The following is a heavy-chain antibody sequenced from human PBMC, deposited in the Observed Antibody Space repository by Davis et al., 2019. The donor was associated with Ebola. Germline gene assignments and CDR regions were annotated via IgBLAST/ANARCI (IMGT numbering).Heavy chain of an antibody. J-gene: IGHJ5*02. CDR3: ARRGTSSWYAGWFDP. Sequence: SETLSLTCSVSGASISSYYWSWIRQPPGKGLEWIGYIYYSGSTNYNPSLKSRVTISVDTSKNQFSLKLSSVTAADKAMYYCARRGTSSWYAGWFDPWGQGTLVTVSS. D-gene: IGHD6-13*01. CDR2: IYYSGST. CDR1: GASISSYY. V-gene: IGHV4-59*08.